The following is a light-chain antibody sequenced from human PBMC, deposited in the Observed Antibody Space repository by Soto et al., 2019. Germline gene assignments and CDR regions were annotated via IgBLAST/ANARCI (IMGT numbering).Light chain of an antibody. CDR1: SSNIGAGYD. CDR2: GNS. J-gene: IGLJ2*01. V-gene: IGLV1-40*01. Sequence: QSVLTQPPSVSGAPGQKVIISCTGSSSNIGAGYDVHWYQQLPGTAPKLLIYGNSNRPSGVPDRLSGSKSGTSASLAITGLQVEDEADYYCPSYASSLSAAVFGGGTQLTVL. CDR3: PSYASSLSAAV.